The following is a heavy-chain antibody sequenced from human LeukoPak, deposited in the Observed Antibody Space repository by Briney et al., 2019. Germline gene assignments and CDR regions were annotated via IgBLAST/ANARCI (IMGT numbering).Heavy chain of an antibody. D-gene: IGHD3-22*01. CDR1: GGSISNYY. J-gene: IGHJ4*02. CDR3: ARRATFYYYSSGYYYPFDY. V-gene: IGHV4-59*08. Sequence: PSETLSLTCTVSGGSISNYYWSWIRQPPGKGLEWIGYIYYTGSTNYNPSLKSRVTISVDASQNQFSLKLSSVTAADTAVYYCARRATFYYYSSGYYYPFDYWGQGALVTVSS. CDR2: IYYTGST.